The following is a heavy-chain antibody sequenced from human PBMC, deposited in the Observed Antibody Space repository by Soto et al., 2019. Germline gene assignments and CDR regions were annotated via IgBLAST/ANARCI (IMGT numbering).Heavy chain of an antibody. CDR2: IYSGGST. Sequence: GGSLRLSCAASGFNVGGNYMSWVRQAPGKGLEWVSVIYSGGSTYYADSVKGRFTISRDNSKNTLYLQMNSLRAEDTAVYYCARDNLLLSSGAFDIWGQGTMVTVSS. D-gene: IGHD2-21*01. J-gene: IGHJ3*02. CDR1: GFNVGGNY. CDR3: ARDNLLLSSGAFDI. V-gene: IGHV3-53*01.